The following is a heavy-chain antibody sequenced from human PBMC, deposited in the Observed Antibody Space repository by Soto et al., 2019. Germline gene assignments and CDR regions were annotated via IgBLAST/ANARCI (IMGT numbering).Heavy chain of an antibody. Sequence: SETLSLTCSVSSGSISGYFWSWIRQPPGKGLEWIGYIDYSGSTTYNASLKSRVTISVDTSKNQFSLKLSSVTAADTAVYYCPRFYGSGNRYLDHWGQGTLVTVSS. D-gene: IGHD3-10*01. J-gene: IGHJ4*02. CDR3: PRFYGSGNRYLDH. CDR2: IDYSGST. V-gene: IGHV4-59*08. CDR1: SGSISGYF.